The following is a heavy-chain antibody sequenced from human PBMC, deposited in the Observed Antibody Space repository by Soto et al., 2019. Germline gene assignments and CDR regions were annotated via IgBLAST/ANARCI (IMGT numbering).Heavy chain of an antibody. CDR1: GYTFTRSG. CDR3: AREGVGPCYYSGMDV. J-gene: IGHJ6*02. D-gene: IGHD1-26*01. Sequence: QVQLVQSGAEVKKPGASVKVSCKASGYTFTRSGISWVRQAPGQGPEWMGWISSYNGDTNYAQTFQGRVTMTTDTSTSTAYMELRSLRSDDTAVYYCAREGVGPCYYSGMDVWGQGTPVTVSS. CDR2: ISSYNGDT. V-gene: IGHV1-18*01.